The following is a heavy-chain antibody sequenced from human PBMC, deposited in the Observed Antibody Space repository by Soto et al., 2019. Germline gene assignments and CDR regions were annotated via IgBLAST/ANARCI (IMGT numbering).Heavy chain of an antibody. Sequence: QVQLVQSGAEVKKPGASVKVSCKASGYTFTSYGISWVRQAPGQGLEYMGWISAYNGYTNYAQNLQGRVTMTTDTSTSTAYMELRSLRSDDTAVYYCARDQCITTTSCYGDYWGQGTLVNVSS. D-gene: IGHD2-2*01. CDR3: ARDQCITTTSCYGDY. V-gene: IGHV1-18*04. CDR1: GYTFTSYG. CDR2: ISAYNGYT. J-gene: IGHJ4*02.